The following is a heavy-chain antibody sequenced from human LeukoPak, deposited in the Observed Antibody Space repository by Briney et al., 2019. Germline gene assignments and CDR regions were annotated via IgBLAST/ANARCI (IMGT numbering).Heavy chain of an antibody. CDR2: IYYSGST. D-gene: IGHD5-24*01. Sequence: SETLSLTCTVSGGSISSHYWSWIRQPPGKGLEWIGYIYYSGSTNYNPSLKSRVTISVDTSKNQFSLKLSSVTAADTAVYYCAREIEMATILDYYYMDVWGKGTTVTVSS. CDR1: GGSISSHY. V-gene: IGHV4-59*11. CDR3: AREIEMATILDYYYMDV. J-gene: IGHJ6*03.